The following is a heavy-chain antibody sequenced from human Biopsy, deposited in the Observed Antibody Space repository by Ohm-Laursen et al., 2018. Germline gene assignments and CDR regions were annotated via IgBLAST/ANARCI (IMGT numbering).Heavy chain of an antibody. CDR3: ALAAAQTVTHFDY. Sequence: SLRLSCAASGFTFSTYAMSWVRQAPGKGLEWVSNISGNSDIIYDTDSVKGRFTISRDNSKNTLYLQMNSLRADDTAVYYCALAAAQTVTHFDYWGQGTLVTVSS. CDR2: ISGNSDII. V-gene: IGHV3-23*01. CDR1: GFTFSTYA. D-gene: IGHD4-17*01. J-gene: IGHJ4*02.